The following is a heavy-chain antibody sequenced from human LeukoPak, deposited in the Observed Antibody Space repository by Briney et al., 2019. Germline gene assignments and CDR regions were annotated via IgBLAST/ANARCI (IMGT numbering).Heavy chain of an antibody. D-gene: IGHD3-10*01. Sequence: SETLSLTCTVSGGSISSYYWSWIRQPPGKGLEWIGYIYYSGSTNYNPSLKSRVTISVDASKNQFSLKLNSVTAADTAVYYCARGGYYGSGNNFRFDPWGQGTLVTVSS. CDR2: IYYSGST. V-gene: IGHV4-59*01. CDR1: GGSISSYY. J-gene: IGHJ5*02. CDR3: ARGGYYGSGNNFRFDP.